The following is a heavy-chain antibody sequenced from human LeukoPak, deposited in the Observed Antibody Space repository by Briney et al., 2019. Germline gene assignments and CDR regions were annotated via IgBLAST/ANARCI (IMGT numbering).Heavy chain of an antibody. Sequence: SETLSLTCAVYGGPFSGYYWNWIRQPPGKGLEWIGEINHNGYTNYNPSLESRVTISVDTSKNQFSLKVCSLTAADTAVYFCARAGTGDRSAVFGYWGQEILVTVSS. V-gene: IGHV4-34*01. J-gene: IGHJ4*02. D-gene: IGHD7-27*01. CDR1: GGPFSGYY. CDR3: ARAGTGDRSAVFGY. CDR2: INHNGYT.